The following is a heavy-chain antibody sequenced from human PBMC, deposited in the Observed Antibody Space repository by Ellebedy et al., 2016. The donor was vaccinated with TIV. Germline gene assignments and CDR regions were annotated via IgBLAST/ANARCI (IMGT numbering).Heavy chain of an antibody. V-gene: IGHV4-59*01. Sequence: MPSETLSLTCTVSGGSISSYYWSWIRQPPGKGLEWIGYIYYSGSTNYNPSLKSRVTISIDTSKNQFSLKLRSVTAADTAVYYCARVDYYGMDVWGQGTTVTVSS. CDR2: IYYSGST. CDR3: ARVDYYGMDV. J-gene: IGHJ6*02. CDR1: GGSISSYY.